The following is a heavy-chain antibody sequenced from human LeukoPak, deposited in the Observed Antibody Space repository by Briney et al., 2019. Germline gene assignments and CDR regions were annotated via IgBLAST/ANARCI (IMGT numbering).Heavy chain of an antibody. CDR2: ISGGGGGT. CDR1: GFTFRSYG. Sequence: PGGSLRLSCAASGFTFRSYGMSWVRQAPGKGLQWVSAISGGGGGTYYADSVKGRFTISRDNAKNSLYLQMNSLTAEDTAVHYCVRAHHPGGWFDPWGQGTLVTVSS. CDR3: VRAHHPGGWFDP. V-gene: IGHV3-23*01. D-gene: IGHD3-10*01. J-gene: IGHJ5*02.